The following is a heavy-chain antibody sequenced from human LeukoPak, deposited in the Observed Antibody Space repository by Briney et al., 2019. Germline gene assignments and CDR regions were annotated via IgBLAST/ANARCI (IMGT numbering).Heavy chain of an antibody. CDR1: GFTFSSYA. Sequence: GRSLRLSCAASGFTFSSYAMHWVRQAPGKGLEWVSAISGSGGSTYYADSVKGRFAISRDNSKNTLYLQMNSLRAEDTAVYYCAKKTTVTVTWGQGTLVTVSS. D-gene: IGHD4-17*01. CDR2: ISGSGGST. V-gene: IGHV3-23*01. CDR3: AKKTTVTVT. J-gene: IGHJ5*02.